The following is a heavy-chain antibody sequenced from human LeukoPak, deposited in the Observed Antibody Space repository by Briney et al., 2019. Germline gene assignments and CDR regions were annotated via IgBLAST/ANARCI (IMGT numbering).Heavy chain of an antibody. CDR1: GYTFTGYY. CDR2: INPNSGGT. Sequence: GASVKVSCKASGYTFTGYYMHWVRQAPGQGLEWMGWINPNSGGTNYAQKFQGWVTMTRDTSISTAYMELSRLRSDDTAVYYCARGDILTGYLNWFDPWGQGTLVTVSS. V-gene: IGHV1-2*04. J-gene: IGHJ5*02. D-gene: IGHD3-9*01. CDR3: ARGDILTGYLNWFDP.